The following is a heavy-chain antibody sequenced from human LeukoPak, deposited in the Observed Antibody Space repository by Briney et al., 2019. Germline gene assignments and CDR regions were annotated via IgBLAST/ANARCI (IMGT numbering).Heavy chain of an antibody. CDR2: IFYSGTT. CDR1: GDSVSSRSYY. V-gene: IGHV4-39*01. Sequence: SETLSLTCTVSGDSVSSRSYYWGWIRHPLGKGLEWIGSIFYSGTTFYNPSLKSRVTISVDTSTNQFSLKVSSVTAADTAVYYCARIGQYVHYYTDVWGNGTTVTVSS. CDR3: ARIGQYVHYYTDV. J-gene: IGHJ6*03. D-gene: IGHD3-16*01.